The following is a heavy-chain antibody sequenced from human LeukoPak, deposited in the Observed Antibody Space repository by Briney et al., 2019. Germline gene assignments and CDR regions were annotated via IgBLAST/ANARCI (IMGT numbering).Heavy chain of an antibody. CDR3: AKGSEMATISAGDAFDI. CDR1: GFTFDDYA. CDR2: ISWNSGSI. V-gene: IGHV3-9*01. J-gene: IGHJ3*02. D-gene: IGHD5-24*01. Sequence: GGSLRLSCAASGFTFDDYAIHWVRQAPGKGLEWVSGISWNSGSIGYADSVKGRFTISRDNAKNSLYLQMNSLRAEDTALYYCAKGSEMATISAGDAFDIWGQGTMVTVSS.